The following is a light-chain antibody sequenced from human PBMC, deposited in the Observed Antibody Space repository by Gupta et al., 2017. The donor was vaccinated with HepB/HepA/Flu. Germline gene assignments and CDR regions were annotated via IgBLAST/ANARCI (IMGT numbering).Light chain of an antibody. Sequence: QSALTQPASVSGSPGQSITISCTGTSSDVGGYNYVSWSQQHPGKAPKVMIYDVSNRPSGVSNRFSGSKSGNTASLTISGRQAEDEADYYCSSFTTNSTWVFGGGTKLTVL. V-gene: IGLV2-14*03. CDR3: SSFTTNSTWV. CDR2: DVS. J-gene: IGLJ3*02. CDR1: SSDVGGYNY.